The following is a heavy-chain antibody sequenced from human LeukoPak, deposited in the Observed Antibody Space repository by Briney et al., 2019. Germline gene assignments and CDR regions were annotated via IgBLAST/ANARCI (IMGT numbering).Heavy chain of an antibody. V-gene: IGHV4-59*01. J-gene: IGHJ4*02. Sequence: ASETLSLTCTVSGGSISSYYWSWIRQPPGKGLEWIGYIYYSGSTNYNPSLKSRVTISVDTSKNQFSLKLSSVTAADTAVYYCAREVDTAMVTLPLYYFDYWGQGTLVTVSS. CDR3: AREVDTAMVTLPLYYFDY. CDR2: IYYSGST. CDR1: GGSISSYY. D-gene: IGHD5-18*01.